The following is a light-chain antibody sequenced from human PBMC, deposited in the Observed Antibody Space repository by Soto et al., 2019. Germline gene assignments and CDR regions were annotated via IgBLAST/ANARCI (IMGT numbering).Light chain of an antibody. CDR2: GAS. CDR3: QQYGSSGT. J-gene: IGKJ1*01. Sequence: EIVMTQSPATLSVSPGERATLSCRASRTVTRSYLAWYQHKPGQPPRLLIYGASNRATGIPDRFSGSGSGTDFTLTISRLEPEDFAVYYCQQYGSSGTFGQGTKVDI. V-gene: IGKV3-20*01. CDR1: RTVTRSY.